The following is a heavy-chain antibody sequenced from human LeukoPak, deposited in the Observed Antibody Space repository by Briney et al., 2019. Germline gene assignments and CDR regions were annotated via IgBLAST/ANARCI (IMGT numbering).Heavy chain of an antibody. CDR3: ARELVNQQLNNWFDP. D-gene: IGHD6-13*01. J-gene: IGHJ5*02. Sequence: SETLSLTCTVSGGSISSYYSSWIRQPAGKGLEWIGRIYTSGSTNYNPSLKSRVTMSVDTSKNQFSLKLSSVTAADTAVYYCARELVNQQLNNWFDPWGQGTLVTVSS. CDR2: IYTSGST. V-gene: IGHV4-4*07. CDR1: GGSISSYY.